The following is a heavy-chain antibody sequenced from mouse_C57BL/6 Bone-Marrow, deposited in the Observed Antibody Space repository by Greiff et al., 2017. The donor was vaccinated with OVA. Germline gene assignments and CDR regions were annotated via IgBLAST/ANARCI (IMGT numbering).Heavy chain of an antibody. V-gene: IGHV14-2*01. CDR1: GFNIKDYY. J-gene: IGHJ2*01. D-gene: IGHD2-3*01. CDR3: ARDGYYVDY. Sequence: EVQLQQSGAELVKPGASVKLSCTASGFNIKDYYMHWVKQRTKQGLEWIGRIDPEDGETKYAPKFQGKATITADTSSNTADLQLSSLTSEDTAVYYCARDGYYVDYWGQGTTLTVSS. CDR2: IDPEDGET.